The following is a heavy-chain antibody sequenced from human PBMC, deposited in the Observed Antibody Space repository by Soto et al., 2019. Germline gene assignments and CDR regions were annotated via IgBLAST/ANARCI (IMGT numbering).Heavy chain of an antibody. Sequence: QVQLVQSGAEVKKPGSSVKVSCKASGGTFSSYAISWVRQAPGQGLEWMGGIIPIIGTTNDAQKFQGRVTITADESTSTAYMELSSLGSEDTAVYYCARYRYCTGGSCHWSNHMDVWGQGTTVTVSS. CDR3: ARYRYCTGGSCHWSNHMDV. CDR1: GGTFSSYA. V-gene: IGHV1-69*12. D-gene: IGHD2-15*01. CDR2: IIPIIGTT. J-gene: IGHJ6*02.